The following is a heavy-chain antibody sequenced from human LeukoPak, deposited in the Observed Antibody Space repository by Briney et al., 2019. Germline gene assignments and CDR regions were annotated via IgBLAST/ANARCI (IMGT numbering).Heavy chain of an antibody. J-gene: IGHJ4*02. D-gene: IGHD6-13*01. CDR2: ISYDGSNK. V-gene: IGHV3-30*18. Sequence: GGSLRLSCAASGFTFSSYGMHWVRQAPGKGLEWVAVISYDGSNKYYADSVKGRSTISRDNSKNTLYLQMNSLRAEDTAVYYCAKDEGSSWLFDYWGQGTLVTVSS. CDR1: GFTFSSYG. CDR3: AKDEGSSWLFDY.